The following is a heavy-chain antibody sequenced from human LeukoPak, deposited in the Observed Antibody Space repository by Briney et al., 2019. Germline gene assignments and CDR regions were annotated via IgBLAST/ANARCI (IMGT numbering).Heavy chain of an antibody. V-gene: IGHV3-48*01. J-gene: IGHJ4*02. D-gene: IGHD3-16*01. CDR2: ISSSSSTI. Sequence: GGSLRLSCAASGFTFSSYAMSWVRQAPGKGLEWVSAISSSSSTIYYADSVKGRFTISRDNAKNSLYLQMNSLRAEDTAVYYCAREVDYGDYIDYWGQGTLVTVSS. CDR3: AREVDYGDYIDY. CDR1: GFTFSSYA.